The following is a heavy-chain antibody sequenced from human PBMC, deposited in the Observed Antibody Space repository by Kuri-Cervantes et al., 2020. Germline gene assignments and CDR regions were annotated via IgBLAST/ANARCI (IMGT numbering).Heavy chain of an antibody. J-gene: IGHJ2*01. CDR3: ARVDMGGSTVTTTKEGWYFDL. CDR1: GFTFSDYS. CDR2: ISSTSIAI. V-gene: IGHV3-48*01. D-gene: IGHD4-17*01. Sequence: GESLKISCAASGFTFSDYSMNWVRQAPGKGLEWVSYISSTSIAIYYADSVKGRFTISRDNAKNSLYLQMNSLRAEDTAVYYCARVDMGGSTVTTTKEGWYFDLWGRGTLVTVSS.